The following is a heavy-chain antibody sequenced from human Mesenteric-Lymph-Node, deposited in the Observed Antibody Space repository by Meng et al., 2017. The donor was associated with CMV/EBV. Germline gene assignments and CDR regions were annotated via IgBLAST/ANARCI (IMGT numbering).Heavy chain of an antibody. J-gene: IGHJ4*02. D-gene: IGHD4-11*01. CDR1: GFTFSNVW. Sequence: GGSLRLSCAASGFTFSNVWMNWVRQAPGKGLEWLGRIKTKTDGETTDYAAPAKGRFTISRDDSKNMLFLQMNSLKTEDTAVYYCTSRTLTTNDYWGQGTLVTSPQ. V-gene: IGHV3-15*01. CDR3: TSRTLTTNDY. CDR2: IKTKTDGETT.